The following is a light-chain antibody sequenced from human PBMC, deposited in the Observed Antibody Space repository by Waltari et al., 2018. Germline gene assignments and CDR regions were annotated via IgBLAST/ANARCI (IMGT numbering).Light chain of an antibody. CDR2: SAT. V-gene: IGKV3D-15*01. Sequence: EIVMTQSPVILSVSPGERATLSCRSSQSINMNLAGYQQKPGQAPRLLIYSATTRATGIPARFSGSACGTEFTLATSSMQSEDCAVYFCQQYDDWPPYTFGQGTKLEIK. CDR1: QSINMN. J-gene: IGKJ2*01. CDR3: QQYDDWPPYT.